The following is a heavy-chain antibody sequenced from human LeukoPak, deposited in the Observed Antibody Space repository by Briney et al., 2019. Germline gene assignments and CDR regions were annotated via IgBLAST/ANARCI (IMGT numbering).Heavy chain of an antibody. CDR1: GGSFSVYY. D-gene: IGHD2-2*01. CDR2: INHSGST. V-gene: IGHV4-34*01. Sequence: SETLSLTCAVYGGSFSVYYWSWIRQPPGKGLEWIGEINHSGSTNYNPSLKSRVTISVDTSKNQFSLKLSSVTAADTAVYYCARRRSSGCSSTSCLWNWFDPWGQGTLVTVSS. J-gene: IGHJ5*02. CDR3: ARRRSSGCSSTSCLWNWFDP.